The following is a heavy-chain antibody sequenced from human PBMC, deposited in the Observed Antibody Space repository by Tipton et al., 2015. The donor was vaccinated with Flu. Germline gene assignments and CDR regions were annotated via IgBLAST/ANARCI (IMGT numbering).Heavy chain of an antibody. V-gene: IGHV3-23*01. D-gene: IGHD4-17*01. Sequence: SLRLSCAASGFTFRSYAMTWVRQAPGKGLEWVSTISASGATSYYADSVKGRFTNSRDDFKNTLYLQMNSLRAEGTAAYYCANDLSTYGSEKFFGPRGPGTPGTLSS. CDR2: ISASGATS. CDR3: ANDLSTYGSEKFFGP. J-gene: IGHJ5*02. CDR1: GFTFRSYA.